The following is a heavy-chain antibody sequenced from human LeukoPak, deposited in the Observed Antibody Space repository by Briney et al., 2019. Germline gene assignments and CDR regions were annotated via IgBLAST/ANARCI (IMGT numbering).Heavy chain of an antibody. Sequence: SETLSLTCTVSGGSISSSSYYWGWIRQPPGKGLEWIGSIYYSGSTYYNPSLKSRVTISVDTSKNQFSLKLSSVTAADTAVYYCARGMDYYDSSGYPDYWGQGTLVTVSS. CDR2: IYYSGST. V-gene: IGHV4-39*07. J-gene: IGHJ4*02. CDR1: GGSISSSSYY. CDR3: ARGMDYYDSSGYPDY. D-gene: IGHD3-22*01.